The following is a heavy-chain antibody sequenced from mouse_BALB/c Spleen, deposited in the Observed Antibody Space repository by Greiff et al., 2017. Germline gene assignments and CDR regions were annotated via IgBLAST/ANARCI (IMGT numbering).Heavy chain of an antibody. CDR2: ISYDGSN. CDR3: ARDRVLRAMDY. D-gene: IGHD1-1*01. Sequence: EVKLEESGPGLVKPSQSLSLTCSVTGYSITSGYYWNWIRQFPGNKLEWMGYISYDGSNNYNPSLKNRISITRDTSKNQFFLKLNSVTTEDTATYYCARDRVLRAMDYWGQGTSVTVSS. V-gene: IGHV3-6*02. CDR1: GYSITSGYY. J-gene: IGHJ4*01.